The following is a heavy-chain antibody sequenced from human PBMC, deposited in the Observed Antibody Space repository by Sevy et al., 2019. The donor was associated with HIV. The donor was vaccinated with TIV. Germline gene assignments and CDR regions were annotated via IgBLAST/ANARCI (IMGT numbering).Heavy chain of an antibody. V-gene: IGHV3-7*01. D-gene: IGHD3-16*01. CDR1: GFTFSTW. CDR3: AHETFGRFES. CDR2: IRGDGIDK. J-gene: IGHJ4*02. Sequence: GGSLRLSCAASGFTFSTWMNWVRQAPGKGLEWVANIRGDGIDKHYVDSVEGRFTISRDNAKNFLFLQMNSLRVEDTAVYYCAHETFGRFESWGQGTLVTVSS.